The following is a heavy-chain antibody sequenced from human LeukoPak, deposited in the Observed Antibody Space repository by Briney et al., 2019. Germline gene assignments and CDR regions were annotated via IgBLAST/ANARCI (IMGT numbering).Heavy chain of an antibody. D-gene: IGHD2-2*01. CDR3: ARHGGYCSSTSCFEFFYH. V-gene: IGHV4-39*01. CDR1: GGSISSSSNY. CDR2: IYYSGST. Sequence: LETLSLTCTVSGGSISSSSNYWGWIRQPPGKGLEWIGSIYYSGSTYYNPSLKSRVTISVDTSKNQFSLKLSSVTAADTAVYYCARHGGYCSSTSCFEFFYHWGQGDLVTVPS. J-gene: IGHJ1*01.